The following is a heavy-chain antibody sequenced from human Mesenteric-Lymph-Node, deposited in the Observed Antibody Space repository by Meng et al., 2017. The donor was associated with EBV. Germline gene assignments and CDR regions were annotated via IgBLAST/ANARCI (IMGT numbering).Heavy chain of an antibody. J-gene: IGHJ4*02. CDR1: LGSNGSSNG. Sequence: PGMVSASVTMTLAGSVCLGSNGSSNGLSSVRPPPGKGLEWNGDIYHSGTTTNTPSLKRRVSISIDKDKHQFPLNRRSVTAADTAIYYCTRVREDVTTVFDSWGQGTLVTVSS. CDR3: TRVREDVTTVFDS. D-gene: IGHD4-17*01. V-gene: IGHV4-4*02. CDR2: IYHSGTT.